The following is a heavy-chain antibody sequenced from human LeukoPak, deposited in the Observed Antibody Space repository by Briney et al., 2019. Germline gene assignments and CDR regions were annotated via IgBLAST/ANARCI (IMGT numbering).Heavy chain of an antibody. CDR1: GFTFSSYA. CDR3: ARAGVTTVLKGWNYMDV. V-gene: IGHV3-30*04. Sequence: PGRSLRLSCAASGFTFSSYAMHWVRQAPGKGLEWVAVISYDGSNKYYADSVKSRFTISRDNAKNSLYLQMNSLRAEDTAVYYCARAGVTTVLKGWNYMDVWGKGTTVTVSS. CDR2: ISYDGSNK. D-gene: IGHD4-23*01. J-gene: IGHJ6*03.